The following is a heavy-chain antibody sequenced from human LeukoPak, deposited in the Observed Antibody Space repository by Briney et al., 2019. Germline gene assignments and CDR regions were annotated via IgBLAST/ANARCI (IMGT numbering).Heavy chain of an antibody. CDR3: ARGSIAVAAFFDY. Sequence: SETLSLTCTVSGGSISSSSYYWGWIRQPAGKGLEWIGRIYTSGSTNYNPSLKSRVTMSVDTSKNQFSLKLSSVTAADTAVYYCARGSIAVAAFFDYWGQGTLVTVSS. CDR2: IYTSGST. D-gene: IGHD6-19*01. CDR1: GGSISSSSYY. J-gene: IGHJ4*02. V-gene: IGHV4-61*02.